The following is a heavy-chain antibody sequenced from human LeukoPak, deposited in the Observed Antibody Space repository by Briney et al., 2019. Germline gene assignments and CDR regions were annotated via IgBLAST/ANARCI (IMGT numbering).Heavy chain of an antibody. Sequence: GGSLRLSCAASGFTFSSYSMNWVRQAPGKGLEWVAVISYDGSDKYYADSVKGRFTISRDDSKNTLYLQMKSLRAEDTAVYYCARSVGSGRFDYWGQGTLVTVSS. V-gene: IGHV3-30*03. D-gene: IGHD6-19*01. CDR3: ARSVGSGRFDY. J-gene: IGHJ4*02. CDR2: ISYDGSDK. CDR1: GFTFSSYS.